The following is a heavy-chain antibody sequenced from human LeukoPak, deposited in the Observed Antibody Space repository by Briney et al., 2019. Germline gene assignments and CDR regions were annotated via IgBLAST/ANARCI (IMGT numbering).Heavy chain of an antibody. CDR3: ARAGVAARLTPFDY. V-gene: IGHV1-69*13. Sequence: PSVKVSCKASGGTFSSYAISWVRQAPGQGLEWMGGIIPIFGTANYAQKFQGRVTITADESTSTAYMELSGLRSEDTAVYYCARAGVAARLTPFDYWGQGTLVTVSS. CDR1: GGTFSSYA. J-gene: IGHJ4*02. D-gene: IGHD6-6*01. CDR2: IIPIFGTA.